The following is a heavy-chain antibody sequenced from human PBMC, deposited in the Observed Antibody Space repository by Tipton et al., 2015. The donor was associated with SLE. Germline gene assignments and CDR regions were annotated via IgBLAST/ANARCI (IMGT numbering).Heavy chain of an antibody. D-gene: IGHD1-26*01. CDR2: INHSGST. CDR3: ARVSGSYLYYYYYYSMDV. CDR1: GGSLSGYY. J-gene: IGHJ6*03. Sequence: TLSLTCAVYGGSLSGYYWSWIRQPPGKGLEWIGEINHSGSTNYNPSLKSRVTISVDTSKNQFSLKLSSVTAADTAVYFCARVSGSYLYYYYYYSMDVWGKGTTVTVSS. V-gene: IGHV4-34*01.